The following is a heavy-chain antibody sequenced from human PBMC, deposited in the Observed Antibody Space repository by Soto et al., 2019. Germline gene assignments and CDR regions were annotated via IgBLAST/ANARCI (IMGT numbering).Heavy chain of an antibody. D-gene: IGHD3-10*01. CDR2: INPNRGGT. Sequence: ASVKVSCKASGYTFTGYYMHWVRQAPGQGLEWMGWINPNRGGTNYAQKIQGWVTMTRDTSISTAYIELGRLRSDDTAVYYCARDGRPLWFGPSYYYYYMDVWGKGTTVTVSS. V-gene: IGHV1-2*04. J-gene: IGHJ6*03. CDR3: ARDGRPLWFGPSYYYYYMDV. CDR1: GYTFTGYY.